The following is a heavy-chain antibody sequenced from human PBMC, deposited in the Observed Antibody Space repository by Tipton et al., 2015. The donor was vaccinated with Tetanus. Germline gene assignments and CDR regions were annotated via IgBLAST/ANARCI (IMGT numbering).Heavy chain of an antibody. Sequence: QLVQSGAEVKKPGESLKISCKVSGHNFRSYWVSWVRQMPGRGLEWMGIISPGDSEATYSPSFQGQVTISADKSISTAYLQWTSLKPSDTAIYFCARLPKHYSASGSTWGQGTLVTVSS. CDR1: GHNFRSYW. J-gene: IGHJ5*02. CDR3: ARLPKHYSASGST. D-gene: IGHD3-10*01. V-gene: IGHV5-51*01. CDR2: ISPGDSEA.